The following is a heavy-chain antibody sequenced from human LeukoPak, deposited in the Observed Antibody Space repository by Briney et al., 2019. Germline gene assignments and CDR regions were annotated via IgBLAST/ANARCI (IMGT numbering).Heavy chain of an antibody. D-gene: IGHD4-17*01. CDR1: GFTFYDYA. CDR2: ISWNSGNI. V-gene: IGHV3-9*01. J-gene: IGHJ4*02. CDR3: AKDRADYGDYIGYFDY. Sequence: QSGGSLRLSCAASGFTFYDYAMHWVRQVPGKGLEWVSAISWNSGNIGYADSVKGRFTISRDNAKNSLYLQMNSLRTEDTALYYCAKDRADYGDYIGYFDYWGQGTLVTASS.